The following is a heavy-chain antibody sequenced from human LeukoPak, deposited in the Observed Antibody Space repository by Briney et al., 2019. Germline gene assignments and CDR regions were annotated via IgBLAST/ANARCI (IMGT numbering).Heavy chain of an antibody. V-gene: IGHV4-34*01. CDR3: ATLPYCSGGCCYPAP. Sequence: SETLSLTCAVYGGSFSGYYWSWIRQPPGKGLEWIGEINHSGSTNYNPSLKSRVTISVDTSKNQFSLKLSSVTAADTAVYYCATLPYCSGGCCYPAPWGQGTLVTVSS. CDR2: INHSGST. J-gene: IGHJ5*02. D-gene: IGHD2-15*01. CDR1: GGSFSGYY.